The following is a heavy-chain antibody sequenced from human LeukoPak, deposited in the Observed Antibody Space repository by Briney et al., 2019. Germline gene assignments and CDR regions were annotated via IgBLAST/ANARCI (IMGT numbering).Heavy chain of an antibody. CDR2: INAGNGNT. D-gene: IGHD6-19*01. CDR1: GYTFTSYG. V-gene: IGHV1-3*03. J-gene: IGHJ5*02. Sequence: ASVKVSCKASGYTFTSYGTNCVRQAPGPRLDWMGWINAGNGNTKYSQEFQGRVTITRDTSASTAYMELSSLRSEDMAVYYCARGTAVAGTVGLDPWGQGTLVTVSS. CDR3: ARGTAVAGTVGLDP.